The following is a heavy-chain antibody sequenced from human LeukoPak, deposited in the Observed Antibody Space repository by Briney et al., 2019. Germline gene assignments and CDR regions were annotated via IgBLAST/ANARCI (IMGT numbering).Heavy chain of an antibody. CDR3: ARISYYDSSCACFDY. V-gene: IGHV4-34*01. CDR2: INHSGST. CDR1: GGSFSGYY. D-gene: IGHD3-22*01. J-gene: IGHJ4*02. Sequence: SETLSLTCAVYGGSFSGYYWSWIRQPPGKGLEWIGEINHSGSTNYNPSLKSRVTILVDTSKNQVSLKVTSVTAADTAMYYCARISYYDSSCACFDYWGQGTLVTVSS.